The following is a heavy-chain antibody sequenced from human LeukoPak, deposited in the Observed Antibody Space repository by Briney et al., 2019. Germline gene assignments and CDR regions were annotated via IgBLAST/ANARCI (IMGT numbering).Heavy chain of an antibody. V-gene: IGHV6-1*01. CDR3: ARGHNSAFDI. D-gene: IGHD1-1*01. Sequence: SQTLSLTCAISGDSLFSNGVAWNWIRQSPLRGLEWLGRTFCTSKCYNEYAVYVRSRVTINPDTSKIQFSLQLSSLTPEDSAIYYCARGHNSAFDIWGQGTMVTVSS. CDR1: GDSLFSNGVA. J-gene: IGHJ3*02. CDR2: TFCTSKCYN.